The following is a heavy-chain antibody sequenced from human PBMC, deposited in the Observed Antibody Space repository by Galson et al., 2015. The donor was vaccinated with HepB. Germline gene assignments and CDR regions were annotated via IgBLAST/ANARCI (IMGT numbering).Heavy chain of an antibody. J-gene: IGHJ4*02. Sequence: SLRLSCAASGFTFSNFAMSWVRQAPGKGLEWVAAITDNGSTYYADSVKGRFTISRDNSKNTLHLQMNSLRADDTAVYFCLGDTWLVESDHWGPGTLVTGAS. CDR3: LGDTWLVESDH. V-gene: IGHV3-23*01. CDR1: GFTFSNFA. D-gene: IGHD6-19*01. CDR2: ITDNGST.